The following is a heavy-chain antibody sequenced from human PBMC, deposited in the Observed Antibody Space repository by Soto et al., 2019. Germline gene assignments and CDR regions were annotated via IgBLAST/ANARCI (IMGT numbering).Heavy chain of an antibody. D-gene: IGHD6-13*01. Sequence: QVQLVQSGAEVKKPGASVKVSCKASGYTFTSYAMHWVRQAPGQRLEWMGWINAGNGNTKYSQKFQGRANITRDTSANPAYMEPSRLRSEDTAVYSCAREQYSSSWDGADYCRDVCGQGTTVTVSS. CDR1: GYTFTSYA. CDR2: INAGNGNT. V-gene: IGHV1-3*01. J-gene: IGHJ6*01. CDR3: AREQYSSSWDGADYCRDV.